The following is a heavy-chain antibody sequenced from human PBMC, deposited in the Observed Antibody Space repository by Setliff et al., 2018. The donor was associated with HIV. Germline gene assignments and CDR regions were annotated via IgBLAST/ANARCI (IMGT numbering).Heavy chain of an antibody. CDR3: ARGIHIVDY. CDR2: IYHSGST. CDR1: GYSISSGYY. V-gene: IGHV4-38-2*02. J-gene: IGHJ4*02. D-gene: IGHD2-15*01. Sequence: NPSETLSLTCTVSGYSISSGYYWGWIRQPPGKGLEWIGSIYHSGSTYYNPPLKSRVTISVDTSKNQFSLKLSSVTAADTAVYYCARGIHIVDYWGQGTLVTVSS.